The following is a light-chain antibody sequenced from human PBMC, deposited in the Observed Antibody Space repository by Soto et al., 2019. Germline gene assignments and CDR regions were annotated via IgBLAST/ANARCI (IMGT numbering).Light chain of an antibody. CDR2: LNSDGSH. Sequence: QLVLTQSPSASASLGASVTLTGTLSSGHSSYAIAWHQQQPEKGPRYLMKLNSDGSHSKGDGIPDRFSGSSSGAERYLTISSLQSEDEADYYCQTWGTGPWVFGGGTKLTVL. J-gene: IGLJ3*02. CDR1: SGHSSYA. CDR3: QTWGTGPWV. V-gene: IGLV4-69*01.